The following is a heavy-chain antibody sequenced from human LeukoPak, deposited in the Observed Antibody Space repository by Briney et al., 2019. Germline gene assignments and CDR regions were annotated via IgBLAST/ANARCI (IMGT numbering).Heavy chain of an antibody. CDR1: GGSISSHY. D-gene: IGHD6-13*01. J-gene: IGHJ5*02. Sequence: SETLSLTCTVSGGSISSHYWSWIRQPPGKGLEWIGYIYYSGSTNYNPSLKSRVTMSVDTSKNQFSLKLSSVTAADTAVYYCARDGVIAAAGINWFDPWGQGTLVTVSS. V-gene: IGHV4-59*11. CDR2: IYYSGST. CDR3: ARDGVIAAAGINWFDP.